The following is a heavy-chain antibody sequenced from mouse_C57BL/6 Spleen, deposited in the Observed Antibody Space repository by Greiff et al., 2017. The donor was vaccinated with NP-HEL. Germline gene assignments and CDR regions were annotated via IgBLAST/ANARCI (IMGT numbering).Heavy chain of an antibody. CDR3: ARTTTVVAGFDY. CDR1: GYSFTGYY. Sequence: EVQLQQSGPELVKPGASVKISCKASGYSFTGYYMNWVKQSPEKSLEWIGEINPSTGGTTYNQKFKAKATLTVDKSSSTAYMQLKSLTSEDSAVYYCARTTTVVAGFDYWGQGTTLTVSS. V-gene: IGHV1-42*01. CDR2: INPSTGGT. J-gene: IGHJ2*01. D-gene: IGHD1-1*01.